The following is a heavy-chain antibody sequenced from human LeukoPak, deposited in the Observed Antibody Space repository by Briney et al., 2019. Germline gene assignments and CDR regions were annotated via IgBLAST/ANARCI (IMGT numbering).Heavy chain of an antibody. Sequence: SETLSLTCGVYGGSFSGYYWSWIRQPPGKALEWIGEINHSGSTNYNPSLKSRVTISLDTSKNQFSLMLSSVTAADTAVYYCARDRRWELLHAFDIWGQGTMVTVSS. CDR3: ARDRRWELLHAFDI. V-gene: IGHV4-34*01. J-gene: IGHJ3*02. CDR1: GGSFSGYY. D-gene: IGHD1-26*01. CDR2: INHSGST.